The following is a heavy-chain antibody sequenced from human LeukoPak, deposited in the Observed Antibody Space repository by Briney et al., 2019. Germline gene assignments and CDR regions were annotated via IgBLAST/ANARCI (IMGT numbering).Heavy chain of an antibody. J-gene: IGHJ5*02. V-gene: IGHV3-33*08. CDR1: GFTFSSYA. D-gene: IGHD1-26*01. Sequence: PGGSLRLSCAASGFTFSSYAMHWVRQAPGKGLEWVAVIWYDGSNKYYADSVKGRFTISRDNSKNTLYLQMNSLRAEDTAVYYCARVGDSGSYYNWFDPWGQGTLVTVSS. CDR2: IWYDGSNK. CDR3: ARVGDSGSYYNWFDP.